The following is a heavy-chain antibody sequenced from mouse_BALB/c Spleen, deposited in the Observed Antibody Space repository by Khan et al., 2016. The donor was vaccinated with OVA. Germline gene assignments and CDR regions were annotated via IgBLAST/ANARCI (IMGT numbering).Heavy chain of an antibody. J-gene: IGHJ3*01. D-gene: IGHD1-1*01. V-gene: IGHV9-3*02. CDR3: AEGNYYGSNSWFAY. CDR2: INTNTGEP. CDR1: GYTFTNYG. Sequence: QIQLVQSGPELKKPGETVKISCKASGYTFTNYGINWVKQAPGKGLKWMGWINTNTGEPTYAEEFKGRFAFSVETYASTAYLQLNNLNIEDTATYFSAEGNYYGSNSWFAYWGQGTLVTVSA.